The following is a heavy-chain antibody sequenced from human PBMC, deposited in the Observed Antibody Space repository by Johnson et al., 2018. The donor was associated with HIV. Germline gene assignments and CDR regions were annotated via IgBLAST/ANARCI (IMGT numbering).Heavy chain of an antibody. D-gene: IGHD2-21*01. V-gene: IGHV3-74*01. CDR1: RFTFSSYW. J-gene: IGHJ3*02. CDR2: INSDGSST. CDR3: AKLGGEDGFDI. Sequence: VQLVESGGGLVQPWGSLRLSCAASRFTFSSYWMHWVRQAPGKGLVWVSRINSDGSSTSYADSVQGRFTISRDNAKNPLYLHMNSLRAEDTGVYYCAKLGGEDGFDIWGQGTMVTVSS.